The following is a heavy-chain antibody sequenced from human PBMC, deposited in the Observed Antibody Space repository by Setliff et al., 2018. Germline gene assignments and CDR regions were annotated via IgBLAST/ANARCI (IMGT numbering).Heavy chain of an antibody. J-gene: IGHJ6*03. Sequence: PSETLSLTCSVSGGSISSSNYYWGWIRQSPGKGLEWIGSINYRGSTYDNPSLKSRVTMSVDTSKSHFSLRLSSVTAADTAVYYCARTINFLGSGTWGYMDVWGKGTTVTVSS. V-gene: IGHV4-39*02. D-gene: IGHD3-10*01. CDR2: INYRGST. CDR3: ARTINFLGSGTWGYMDV. CDR1: GGSISSSNYY.